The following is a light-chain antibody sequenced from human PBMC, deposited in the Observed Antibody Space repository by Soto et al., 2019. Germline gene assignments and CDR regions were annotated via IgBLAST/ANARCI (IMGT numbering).Light chain of an antibody. CDR2: EVS. V-gene: IGLV2-8*01. CDR3: SSYAGTNNLV. J-gene: IGLJ3*02. CDR1: SSDVGGYNY. Sequence: QSVLTQPPSASGSPGQSVTISCTGTSSDVGGYNYVSWYQQYPGKAPKIMIYEVSERPSGVPVRFSGSKSGNTASLTVSGLQAEDETDYYFSSYAGTNNLVFGGGTKVTVL.